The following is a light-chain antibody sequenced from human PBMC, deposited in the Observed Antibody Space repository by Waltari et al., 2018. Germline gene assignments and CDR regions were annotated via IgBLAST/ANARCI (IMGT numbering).Light chain of an antibody. CDR2: SAS. V-gene: IGKV3-15*01. J-gene: IGKJ5*01. CDR3: QQYNNWPPIT. CDR1: QSVSSS. Sequence: EIVMTQSPATLSVSPEERVTLSCRASQSVSSSLARYQQKPGQAPRLLIYSASTRATGIPARFSGSGSGTEFTLTISSLQSEDFAVYYCQQYNNWPPITFVQGTRLEIK.